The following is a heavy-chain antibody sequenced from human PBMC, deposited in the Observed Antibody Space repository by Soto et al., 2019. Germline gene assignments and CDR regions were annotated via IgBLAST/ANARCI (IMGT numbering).Heavy chain of an antibody. J-gene: IGHJ4*02. CDR1: GFTFTRYS. Sequence: GSLRLACAASGFTFTRYSMNWVRQAPGKGLEWVSSISSTTNYIYYGDSMKGRFTISRDNAKNSLYLEMNSLRAEDTAVYYCARESEDLTSNFDYWGQGTLVTVSS. CDR2: ISSTTNYI. CDR3: ARESEDLTSNFDY. V-gene: IGHV3-21*06.